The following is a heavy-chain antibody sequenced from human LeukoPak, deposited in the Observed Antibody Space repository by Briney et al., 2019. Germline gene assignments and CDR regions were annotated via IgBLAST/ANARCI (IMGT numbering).Heavy chain of an antibody. Sequence: GGSLRLSCAASGFTFDDYAMHWVRQAPGKGLEWVSGISWNSGSIGYADSVKGRFTISRDNAKNSLYLQMNSLRAEDTALYYCAKDSISYGIVVAPGDVWGKGTTVTVSS. CDR3: AKDSISYGIVVAPGDV. V-gene: IGHV3-9*01. CDR2: ISWNSGSI. J-gene: IGHJ6*04. D-gene: IGHD2-2*01. CDR1: GFTFDDYA.